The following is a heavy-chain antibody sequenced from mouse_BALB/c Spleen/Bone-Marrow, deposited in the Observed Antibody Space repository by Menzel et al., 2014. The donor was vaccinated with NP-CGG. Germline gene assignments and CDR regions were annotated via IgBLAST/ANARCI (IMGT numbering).Heavy chain of an antibody. CDR2: IDPANGNT. J-gene: IGHJ3*01. Sequence: VQLQQSGAELVKPGASVKLSYTASGFNIKDTYIHWVKQRPEQGLEWIGGIDPANGNTKYDPKFQGKATITADTSSNTAYPQLSSLTSEDTAVYYCARDYGRTAWFAYWGQGTLVTVSA. D-gene: IGHD1-1*01. V-gene: IGHV14-3*02. CDR1: GFNIKDTY. CDR3: ARDYGRTAWFAY.